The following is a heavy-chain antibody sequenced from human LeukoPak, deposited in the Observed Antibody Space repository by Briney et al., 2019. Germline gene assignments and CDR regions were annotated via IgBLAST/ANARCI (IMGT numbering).Heavy chain of an antibody. Sequence: PGGSLRLSCAASGFTFSSYEMNWVRQAPGKGLEWVSSISSSSVYRYDADSVKGRFTISRDNAKNSLYLDMNSLRVEDTAVYYCARVGGISSPNDYWGQGTLVTVSS. V-gene: IGHV3-21*01. CDR3: ARVGGISSPNDY. CDR2: ISSSSVYR. J-gene: IGHJ4*02. D-gene: IGHD6-6*01. CDR1: GFTFSSYE.